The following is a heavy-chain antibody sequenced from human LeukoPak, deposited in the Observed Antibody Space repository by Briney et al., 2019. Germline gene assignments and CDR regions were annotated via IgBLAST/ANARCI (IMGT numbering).Heavy chain of an antibody. D-gene: IGHD6-13*01. J-gene: IGHJ4*02. CDR1: GYTFTSSD. V-gene: IGHV1-8*01. CDR3: ARGRSGLAAAGTYDY. Sequence: GASVKVSCKASGYTFTSSDINWVRQATGQGLEWMGWINPKSGRTGYAKKFQDRVSTTMNTSISTAYMEVSSLRFDDTAVYYCARGRSGLAAAGTYDYWGQGTLITVSS. CDR2: INPKSGRT.